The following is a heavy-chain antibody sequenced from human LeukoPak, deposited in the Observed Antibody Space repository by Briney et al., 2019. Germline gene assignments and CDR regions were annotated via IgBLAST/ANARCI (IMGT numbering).Heavy chain of an antibody. CDR3: ARDLTGVGDV. J-gene: IGHJ6*04. V-gene: IGHV3-64*01. Sequence: GRSLRLSCAASGFTFSSYAMHWVRQAPGKGLEYVSSITSNRGSTYYANSVKDRFTISRDNSKNTLYLQMGSLRTEDMAVYYCARDLTGVGDVWGKGTTVTVSS. CDR1: GFTFSSYA. D-gene: IGHD3-9*01. CDR2: ITSNRGST.